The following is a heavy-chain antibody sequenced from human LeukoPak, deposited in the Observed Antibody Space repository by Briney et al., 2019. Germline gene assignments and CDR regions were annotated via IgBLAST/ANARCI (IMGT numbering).Heavy chain of an antibody. V-gene: IGHV3-7*01. J-gene: IGHJ4*02. CDR1: GFTFSSYW. CDR2: IKQDGSEK. Sequence: VSLRLSCAASGFTFSSYWMSRVRQAPGKGLEWVANIKQDGSEKYYVDSVKGRFTISRDNAKNSLYLQMNSLRAEDTAVYYCARQGWSSGYYSSAWGQGTLVTVSS. CDR3: ARQGWSSGYYSSA. D-gene: IGHD3-22*01.